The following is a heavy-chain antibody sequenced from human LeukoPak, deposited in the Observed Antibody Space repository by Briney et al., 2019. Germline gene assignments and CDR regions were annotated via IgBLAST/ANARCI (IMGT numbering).Heavy chain of an antibody. CDR3: AREGNGYISEAFDI. J-gene: IGHJ3*02. CDR1: GLTFSIYS. V-gene: IGHV3-21*01. Sequence: GGSLRLSCSASGLTFSIYSMNWVRQAPGKGLEWVSSIGSSSSSIYYADSVKGRFTISRDNAKNSLYLQMNSLRAEDTAVYYCAREGNGYISEAFDIWGQGTMVTVSS. CDR2: IGSSSSSI. D-gene: IGHD5-24*01.